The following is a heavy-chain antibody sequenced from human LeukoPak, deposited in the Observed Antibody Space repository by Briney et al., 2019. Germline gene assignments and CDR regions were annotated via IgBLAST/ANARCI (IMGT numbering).Heavy chain of an antibody. CDR1: GFTASSNY. CDR2: IYSGGST. J-gene: IGHJ4*02. Sequence: GGSLRLSCAASGFTASSNYMSWVRQAPGKGLEWVSVIYSGGSTYYADSVKGRFTISRDNSKNTLYLQMNSLRAEDTAVYYCARGPQLSYYYDSSGYRQSDYWGQGTLVTVSS. D-gene: IGHD3-22*01. V-gene: IGHV3-66*01. CDR3: ARGPQLSYYYDSSGYRQSDY.